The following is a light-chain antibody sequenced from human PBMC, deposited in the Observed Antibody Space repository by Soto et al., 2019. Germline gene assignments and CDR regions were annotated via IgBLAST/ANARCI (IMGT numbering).Light chain of an antibody. CDR3: SSYTSISTYV. Sequence: QSVLTQPPSASGTPGQRVTISCTGTSSDVGDYNYVSWYQHHPGKAPKLIIYEVNNRPSGVSNRFSGSKSGSTASLTISGLQAEDEADYYCSSYTSISTYVFGTGTKVTVL. CDR2: EVN. J-gene: IGLJ1*01. V-gene: IGLV2-14*01. CDR1: SSDVGDYNY.